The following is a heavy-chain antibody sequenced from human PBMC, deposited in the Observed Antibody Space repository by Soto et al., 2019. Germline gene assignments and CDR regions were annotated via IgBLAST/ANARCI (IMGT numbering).Heavy chain of an antibody. CDR1: GYPSTSYV. CDR3: ARDVVVPAAIYYGMDV. D-gene: IGHD2-2*01. J-gene: IGHJ6*02. CDR2: ISAYNGNT. V-gene: IGHV1-18*04. Sequence: XSVKVACTASGYPSTSYVIIWVRQAPGQGLEWMGWISAYNGNTNYAQKLQGRVTMTTDTSTSTAYMELRSLRSDDTAVYYCARDVVVPAAIYYGMDVWGQGTTVTVSS.